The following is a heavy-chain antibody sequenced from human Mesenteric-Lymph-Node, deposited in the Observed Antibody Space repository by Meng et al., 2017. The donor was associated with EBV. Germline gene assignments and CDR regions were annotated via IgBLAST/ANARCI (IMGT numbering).Heavy chain of an antibody. Sequence: QGQIQEWGAGLLKPSETLSLICTVDGESFSDHYWSWIRQPPGKGPQWIGEMNHDGRANYNPSLKSRVTMSVDTSKNQLSLKLSSVTAADTAIYYCARLVVDPIDNWFDPWGQGTLVTVSS. CDR2: MNHDGRA. D-gene: IGHD2-15*01. J-gene: IGHJ5*02. CDR1: GESFSDHY. V-gene: IGHV4-34*01. CDR3: ARLVVDPIDNWFDP.